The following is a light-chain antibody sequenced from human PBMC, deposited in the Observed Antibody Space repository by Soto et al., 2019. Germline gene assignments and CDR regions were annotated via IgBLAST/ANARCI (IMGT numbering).Light chain of an antibody. V-gene: IGKV3-15*01. Sequence: EIVMTQSPATLSVSPGERVTLSCRASQNVSSNLAWFQQKPGQAPMLLIYGASTRATGIPATFSGSGSGTEFTLTISSLQSEDFAVYYCQQYNDRPGTFGQGTKVEIK. CDR3: QQYNDRPGT. J-gene: IGKJ1*01. CDR1: QNVSSN. CDR2: GAS.